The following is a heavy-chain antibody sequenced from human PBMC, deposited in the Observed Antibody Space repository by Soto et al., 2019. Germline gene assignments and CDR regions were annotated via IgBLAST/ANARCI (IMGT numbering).Heavy chain of an antibody. V-gene: IGHV3-48*02. CDR3: ARDRGYNEIWYFDL. CDR1: GFTFSSYS. Sequence: EVQLVESGGGLVQPGGSLRLSCAASGFTFSSYSMNWVRQAPGKGLEWVSYISSSSSTIYYADSVKGRFTISRDNAKNSLYLQMNSPRDEDTAVYYCARDRGYNEIWYFDLWGRGTLVTVSS. D-gene: IGHD5-12*01. CDR2: ISSSSSTI. J-gene: IGHJ2*01.